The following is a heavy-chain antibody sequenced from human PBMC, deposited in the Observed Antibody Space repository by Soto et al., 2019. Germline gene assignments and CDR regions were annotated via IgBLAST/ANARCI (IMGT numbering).Heavy chain of an antibody. V-gene: IGHV4-34*01. CDR1: GGSFSGYY. CDR2: INHSGST. D-gene: IGHD5-18*01. Sequence: ETLSLTCAVYGGSFSGYYWSWIRQPTGKGLEWIGEINHSGSTNYNPSLKSRVTISVDTSKNQFSLKLSSVTAADTAVYYCARADLNSYGYYYYGMDVWGQGTTVTVSS. J-gene: IGHJ6*02. CDR3: ARADLNSYGYYYYGMDV.